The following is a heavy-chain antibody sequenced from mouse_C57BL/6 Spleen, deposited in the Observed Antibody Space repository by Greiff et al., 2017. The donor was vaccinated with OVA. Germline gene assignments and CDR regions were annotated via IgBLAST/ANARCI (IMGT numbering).Heavy chain of an antibody. CDR3: ASYYDGDAMDY. CDR2: IDPSSSST. D-gene: IGHD1-1*01. Sequence: QVQLQQPGAELVRPGTSVKLSCKASGYTFTSYWMHWVKQRPGQGLEWIGVIDPSSSSTNYNQKFKSKATLTVDTSSSTAYMQLSSLTSEDSAVYYCASYYDGDAMDYWGQGTSVTVSS. J-gene: IGHJ4*01. CDR1: GYTFTSYW. V-gene: IGHV1-59*01.